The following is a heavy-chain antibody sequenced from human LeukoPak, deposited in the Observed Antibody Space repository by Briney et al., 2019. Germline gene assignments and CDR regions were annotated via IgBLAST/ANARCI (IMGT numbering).Heavy chain of an antibody. Sequence: PGGSLRLSCTASGFSLSRYWMSWVRQAPGKGLEWVANIRQDGDEKHYVDSVKGRLTISRDNAKNSVYLQMTSLRAEDTAVYFCAREGDTSPGLGYWGQGALVTVSS. J-gene: IGHJ4*02. V-gene: IGHV3-7*01. CDR1: GFSLSRYW. CDR2: IRQDGDEK. CDR3: AREGDTSPGLGY.